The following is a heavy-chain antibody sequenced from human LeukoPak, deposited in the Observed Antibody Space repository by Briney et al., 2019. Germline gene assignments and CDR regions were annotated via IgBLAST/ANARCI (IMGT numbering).Heavy chain of an antibody. CDR2: IDWDDAK. V-gene: IGHV2-70*11. J-gene: IGHJ4*02. CDR1: GFSLSTSGMY. D-gene: IGHD5-18*01. CDR3: ARENNYGYDY. Sequence: SGPALVKPTRTLTLTCTCSGFSLSTSGMYVSWIRQPPGKALEWLARIDWDDAKYYSTSLKTRLTISNDTSKNQVVLTMTNMDPVDTATYYCARENNYGYDYWGQGTLVTVSS.